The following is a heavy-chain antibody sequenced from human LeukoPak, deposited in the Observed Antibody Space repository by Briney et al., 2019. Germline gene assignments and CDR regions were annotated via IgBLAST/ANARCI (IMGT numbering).Heavy chain of an antibody. Sequence: GGSLRLSCVASGFTFSSYSMNWVRQAPGKGLDWVSSISSTSSHLYYEDSVKGRFTISRDNAKNSLYLQVNSLRVENTAVYYCARDPDRVDTRGTWVHINYMDVWGKGTTVTVSS. CDR2: ISSTSSHL. V-gene: IGHV3-21*01. D-gene: IGHD3-22*01. CDR1: GFTFSSYS. J-gene: IGHJ6*03. CDR3: ARDPDRVDTRGTWVHINYMDV.